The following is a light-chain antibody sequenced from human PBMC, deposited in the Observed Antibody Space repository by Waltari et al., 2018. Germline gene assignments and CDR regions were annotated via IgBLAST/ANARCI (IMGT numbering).Light chain of an antibody. CDR3: QQYDTSPPPLFT. J-gene: IGKJ3*01. CDR2: GAS. CDR1: QSVSSSY. V-gene: IGKV3-20*01. Sequence: EIVLTQSTGTLSLSPGERATLSCRTSQSVSSSYLAWYQQKPGQGPRLLIYGASSRATGIPDRFSGSGSGTDFTLTISRLEPEDFAVYYCQQYDTSPPPLFTFGPGTKVDIK.